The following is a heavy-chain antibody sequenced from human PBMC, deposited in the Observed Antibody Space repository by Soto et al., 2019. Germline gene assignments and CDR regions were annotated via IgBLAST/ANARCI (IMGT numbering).Heavy chain of an antibody. V-gene: IGHV1-69*13. D-gene: IGHD5-18*01. J-gene: IGHJ4*02. Sequence: SVKVSCQASGGTFSSYAISWVRQAPGQGLEWMGGIIPIFGTANYAQKFQGRVTITADESTSTAYMELSSLRSEDTAVYYCARGTAMVTWLDYWGQGTLVTVSS. CDR2: IIPIFGTA. CDR3: ARGTAMVTWLDY. CDR1: GGTFSSYA.